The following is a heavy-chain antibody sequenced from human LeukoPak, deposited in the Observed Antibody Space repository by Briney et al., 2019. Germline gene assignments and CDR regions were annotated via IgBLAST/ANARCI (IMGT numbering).Heavy chain of an antibody. J-gene: IGHJ3*02. D-gene: IGHD3-3*01. CDR1: GFTFSTYA. V-gene: IGHV3-23*01. Sequence: GGSLRLSCAASGFTFSTYAMSWVRQAPGKGLEWVSAISGSGDSTSYADSVKGRFTISRDNSKNTLYLQMNSLRAEDTAVYYCAKGVSWSGYAFDIWGQGTMVTVSS. CDR2: ISGSGDST. CDR3: AKGVSWSGYAFDI.